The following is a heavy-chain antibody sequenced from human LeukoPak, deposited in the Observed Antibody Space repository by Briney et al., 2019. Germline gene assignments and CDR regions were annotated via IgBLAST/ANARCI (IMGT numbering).Heavy chain of an antibody. Sequence: GESLKISCKGSGYSFTSYSIGWVRQMPGKGLEWMGIINPDDSDTSYSPSFQGQVTISADRSISTAYLQWSSLKASDTAMYYCARHPITRYYDSSGYSAGGPDYWGQGTLVTVSS. CDR2: INPDDSDT. CDR3: ARHPITRYYDSSGYSAGGPDY. V-gene: IGHV5-51*01. CDR1: GYSFTSYS. J-gene: IGHJ4*02. D-gene: IGHD3-22*01.